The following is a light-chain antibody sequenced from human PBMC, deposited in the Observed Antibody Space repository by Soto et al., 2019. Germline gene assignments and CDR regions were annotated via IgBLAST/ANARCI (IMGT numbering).Light chain of an antibody. CDR3: SSHTTRSTWV. J-gene: IGLJ3*02. V-gene: IGLV2-14*01. CDR1: SSDIGGYKY. Sequence: QSALTQPASVSGSPGQSITISCTGTSSDIGGYKYVSWYQQYPGKAHKLMIYDVSNRPSGVSNRFSGSKSGNTASLTISGLQAEDEAYYYCSSHTTRSTWVFGGGTKLTVL. CDR2: DVS.